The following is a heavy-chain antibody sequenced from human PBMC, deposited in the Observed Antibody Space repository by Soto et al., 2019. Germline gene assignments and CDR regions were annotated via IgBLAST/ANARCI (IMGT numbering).Heavy chain of an antibody. D-gene: IGHD2-21*01. CDR3: ARDCRDSCGGPSCIYFDL. CDR1: GYTFSSYG. J-gene: IGHJ4*02. Sequence: QVQLVQSGAEVKEPGASVRVSCKASGYTFSSYGVSWVRQAPGQGLEWVAWISANSGDTNSAQKFQGRVTLTTDTSTSTAYMDLRSLTSDDTAIYYCARDCRDSCGGPSCIYFDLWGQGTRVTVSS. V-gene: IGHV1-18*01. CDR2: ISANSGDT.